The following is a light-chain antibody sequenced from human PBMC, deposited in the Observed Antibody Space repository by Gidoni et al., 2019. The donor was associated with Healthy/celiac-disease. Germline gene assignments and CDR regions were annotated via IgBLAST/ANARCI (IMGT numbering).Light chain of an antibody. CDR3: QQYGSSPPT. CDR2: GAS. V-gene: IGKV3-20*01. Sequence: IVLTQYPCTLSLSPGERATLSCMASQSVSSSYLAWYQQKPGQAPSLLIYGASSRATGIPDRFSGSGSGTDFTLTISRLEPEDFAVYYCQQYGSSPPTFGQGTKVEIK. CDR1: QSVSSSY. J-gene: IGKJ1*01.